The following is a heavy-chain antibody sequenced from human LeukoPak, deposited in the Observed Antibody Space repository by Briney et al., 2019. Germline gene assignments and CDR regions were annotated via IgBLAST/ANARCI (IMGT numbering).Heavy chain of an antibody. J-gene: IGHJ4*02. CDR1: GFTFGDYA. D-gene: IGHD5-18*01. CDR3: TRDRGGYSYGYGDY. V-gene: IGHV3-49*04. CDR2: IRSKAYGGTT. Sequence: PGRSLRLSCTASGFTFGDYAMSWVRQAPGKGLEWVGFIRSKAYGGTTEYAASVKGRFTISRDDSKSIAYLQMNSLKTEDTAVYYCTRDRGGYSYGYGDYWGQGTLVTVSS.